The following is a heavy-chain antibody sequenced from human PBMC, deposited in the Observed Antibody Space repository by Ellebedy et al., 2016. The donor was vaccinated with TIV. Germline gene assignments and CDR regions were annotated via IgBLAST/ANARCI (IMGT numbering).Heavy chain of an antibody. CDR3: ASDGSYGDHLSPTHAFVM. CDR1: RFPFSSYW. D-gene: IGHD1-26*01. V-gene: IGHV3-7*01. J-gene: IGHJ3*02. Sequence: GGSLRLSCAAARFPFSSYWMSWVRQAPGKGLEWVANIRQDGSAKYYVDSVKGRFSISRDNAKNSLYLQMNSLRVEDTAVYYCASDGSYGDHLSPTHAFVMWGQGTMVIVSS. CDR2: IRQDGSAK.